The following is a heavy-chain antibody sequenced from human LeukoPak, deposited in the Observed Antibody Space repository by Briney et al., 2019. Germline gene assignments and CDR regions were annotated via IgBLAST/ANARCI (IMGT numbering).Heavy chain of an antibody. Sequence: PGRSLRLSCAASGFTFSSYAIHWVRQAPGKGLEWVAVISYDGSRKYYADSVKGRFTISRDNSKNTLYLQMNTLRDEDTAIYYCAKDPLENSQEYFDYWGQGTLVTVSS. CDR2: ISYDGSRK. CDR1: GFTFSSYA. D-gene: IGHD2/OR15-2a*01. J-gene: IGHJ4*02. V-gene: IGHV3-30-3*01. CDR3: AKDPLENSQEYFDY.